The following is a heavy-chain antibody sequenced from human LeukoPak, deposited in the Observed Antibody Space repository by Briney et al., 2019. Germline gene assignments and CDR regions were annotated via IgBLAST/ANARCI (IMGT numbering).Heavy chain of an antibody. V-gene: IGHV4-59*01. CDR2: IYYSGST. CDR1: GGSISSYY. Sequence: SETLSLTCTVSGGSISSYYWSWIRQPPGKGLEWIGYIYYSGSTNYNPSLKSRVTISVDTSKNQFSLKLSSVTAADTAVYYCARDRGDDFWSGYYYAFDIWGQGTMVTVSS. CDR3: ARDRGDDFWSGYYYAFDI. J-gene: IGHJ3*02. D-gene: IGHD3-3*01.